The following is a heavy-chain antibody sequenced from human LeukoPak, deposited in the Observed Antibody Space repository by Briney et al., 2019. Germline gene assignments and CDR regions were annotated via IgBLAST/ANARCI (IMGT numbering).Heavy chain of an antibody. D-gene: IGHD6-13*01. J-gene: IGHJ2*01. CDR2: IYYSGST. Sequence: LRLSCAASGFTFRTYSMNWIRQPPGKGLEWIGYIYYSGSTYYNPSLKSRVTISVDTSKNQFSLKLSSVTAADTAVYYCARGGRGSSWYDWYFDLWGRGTLVTVSS. CDR3: ARGGRGSSWYDWYFDL. CDR1: GFTFRTYS. V-gene: IGHV4-30-4*01.